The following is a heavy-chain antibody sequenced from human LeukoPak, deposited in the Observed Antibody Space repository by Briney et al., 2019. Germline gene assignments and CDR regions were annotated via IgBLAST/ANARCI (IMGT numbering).Heavy chain of an antibody. CDR1: GFSFSNYW. J-gene: IGHJ4*02. D-gene: IGHD4-23*01. CDR3: AREGGNKFDY. Sequence: GGSLRLSCAASGFSFSNYWMTWVRQAPGKGLEWVSVIYSGGSTYYADSVKGRFTISRDSSKNTLYLQMNSLRAEDTAVYYCAREGGNKFDYWGQGTLVTVSS. V-gene: IGHV3-53*01. CDR2: IYSGGST.